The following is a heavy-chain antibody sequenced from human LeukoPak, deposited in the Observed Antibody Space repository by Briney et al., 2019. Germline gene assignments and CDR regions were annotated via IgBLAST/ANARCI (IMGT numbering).Heavy chain of an antibody. J-gene: IGHJ4*02. CDR1: GFTFDDYG. CDR2: INWNGDST. Sequence: GGSLRLSCAASGFTFDDYGMNWVRQAPGKGLGWVSGINWNGDSTGYADSVKGRLTISRDNAKNSLYLQMNRLRAEDTALYYRARVGVEGSGSYYSGGLDYWGQGTLVTVSS. CDR3: ARVGVEGSGSYYSGGLDY. V-gene: IGHV3-20*04. D-gene: IGHD3-10*01.